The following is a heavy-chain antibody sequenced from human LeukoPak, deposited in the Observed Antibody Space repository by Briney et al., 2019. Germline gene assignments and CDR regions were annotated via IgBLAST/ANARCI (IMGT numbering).Heavy chain of an antibody. D-gene: IGHD1-26*01. CDR2: INHSGTT. CDR3: ARHSPLGATLSRYYYGMDV. Sequence: SETLSLTCAVYGGSFSAYYWSWVRQPPGKGLEWIGEINHSGTTNYNPSLKSRVTISLDTSKNQFSLKLSSVTAADTAVYYCARHSPLGATLSRYYYGMDVWGQGTTVTVSS. CDR1: GGSFSAYY. V-gene: IGHV4-34*01. J-gene: IGHJ6*02.